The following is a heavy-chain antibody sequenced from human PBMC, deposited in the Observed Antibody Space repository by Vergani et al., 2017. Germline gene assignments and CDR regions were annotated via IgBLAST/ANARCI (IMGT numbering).Heavy chain of an antibody. Sequence: QVQLVESGGGLVKPGGSLRLSCAASRFTFSDYYMNWIRQAPGKGLEWVSYISSSGGTIYYADSVKGRFTISRDNAKNSLYLQMNSLRAEDTAVYYCARDLRGGSYPLGVCDIWGQGTMVTVSS. CDR3: ARDLRGGSYPLGVCDI. V-gene: IGHV3-11*01. CDR2: ISSSGGTI. CDR1: RFTFSDYY. J-gene: IGHJ3*02. D-gene: IGHD1-26*01.